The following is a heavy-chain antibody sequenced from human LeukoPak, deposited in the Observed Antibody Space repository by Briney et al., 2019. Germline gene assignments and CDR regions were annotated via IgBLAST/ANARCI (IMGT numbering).Heavy chain of an antibody. J-gene: IGHJ4*02. Sequence: SETLSVTCAVSVGSISSSSYYWGWIRQPPGKGLEWIGSIYYSGSTYYNPSLKSRVTISVDTSKNPFSLKLSSVTAADTAVYYWARHRGSGLSYWGQGTLVTVSS. V-gene: IGHV4-39*01. CDR2: IYYSGST. CDR1: VGSISSSSYY. CDR3: ARHRGSGLSY. D-gene: IGHD6-19*01.